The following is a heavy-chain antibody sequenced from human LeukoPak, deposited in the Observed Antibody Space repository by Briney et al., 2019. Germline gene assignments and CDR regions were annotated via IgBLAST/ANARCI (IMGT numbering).Heavy chain of an antibody. Sequence: SETLSLTCTVSGGSISSSSYYWGWIRQPPGKGLEWIGRIYTSGSTNYNPSLKSRVTISVDTSKNQFSLKLSSVTAADTAVYYCAREVRSYYDSSGFGAFDIWGQGTMVTVSS. V-gene: IGHV4-39*07. CDR2: IYTSGST. J-gene: IGHJ3*02. D-gene: IGHD3-22*01. CDR3: AREVRSYYDSSGFGAFDI. CDR1: GGSISSSSYY.